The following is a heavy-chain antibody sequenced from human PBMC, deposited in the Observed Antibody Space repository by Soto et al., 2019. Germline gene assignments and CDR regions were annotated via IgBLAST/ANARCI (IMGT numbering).Heavy chain of an antibody. CDR2: TTASNTHT. J-gene: IGHJ4*02. CDR3: VRGGYSSGYHY. V-gene: IGHV1-18*04. Sequence: QVQLLQSGTEVKEPGASVKVSCKASGYTFTSFDISWVRQAPGQGLEWVGWTTASNTHTNYAQKLQGRVTMTTDTSTTTAYREMWSLISDDTAIYYCVRGGYSSGYHYWGQGPLVTVSS. D-gene: IGHD3-22*01. CDR1: GYTFTSFD.